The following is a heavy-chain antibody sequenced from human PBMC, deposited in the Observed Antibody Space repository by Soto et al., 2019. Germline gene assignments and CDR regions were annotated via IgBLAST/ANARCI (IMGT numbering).Heavy chain of an antibody. V-gene: IGHV4-39*01. D-gene: IGHD1-26*01. CDR3: ARPSGAYRTNWFDP. Sequence: SETLSLTCAVSGDSISRSSHYYGWIRQPPGKGLEWIGSIYYSGSTYYNPSLKSRVTISVDTSKNQFSLKLSSVTAADTAVYYCARPSGAYRTNWFDPWGQGTLVTVSS. J-gene: IGHJ5*02. CDR1: GDSISRSSHY. CDR2: IYYSGST.